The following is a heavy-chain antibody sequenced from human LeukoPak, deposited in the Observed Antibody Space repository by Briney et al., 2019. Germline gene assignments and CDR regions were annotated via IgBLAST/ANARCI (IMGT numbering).Heavy chain of an antibody. CDR3: ARLRTGYYYYYMDV. Sequence: SETLSLTCTVSGGSISSSSYYWGWIRQPPGKGLEWIGSIYYSGSTYYNPSLKSRVTISVDTSKNQFSLKLSSVTAADTAVYYCARLRTGYYYYYMDVWGKGTTVTASS. CDR2: IYYSGST. J-gene: IGHJ6*03. V-gene: IGHV4-39*01. D-gene: IGHD3/OR15-3a*01. CDR1: GGSISSSSYY.